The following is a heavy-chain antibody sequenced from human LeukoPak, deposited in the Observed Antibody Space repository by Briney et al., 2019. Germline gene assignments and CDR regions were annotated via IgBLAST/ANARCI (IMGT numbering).Heavy chain of an antibody. CDR3: ARGERGDYAAFDY. D-gene: IGHD4-17*01. Sequence: GGSLRLSCAASGFTSRSYGMLWVRQAPGKGLEWVAVIWSDGSNKYYGDSVKGRFTISRDNSKNTLYLQMNSLRAEDTGVYYCARGERGDYAAFDYWGQGSLVTVSS. CDR1: GFTSRSYG. J-gene: IGHJ4*02. V-gene: IGHV3-33*01. CDR2: IWSDGSNK.